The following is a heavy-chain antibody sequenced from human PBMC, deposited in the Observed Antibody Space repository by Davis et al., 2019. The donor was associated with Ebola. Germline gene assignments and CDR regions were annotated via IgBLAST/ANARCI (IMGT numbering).Heavy chain of an antibody. CDR3: AKSFSSSPRLRYYYGMDV. Sequence: GESLKISCAASGFTFSSYAMSWVRQAPGKGLEWVSAISGSGGSTYYADSVKGRFTISRDNSKNTLYLQMNSLRAEDTAVYYCAKSFSSSPRLRYYYGMDVWDQGTTVTVSS. CDR2: ISGSGGST. J-gene: IGHJ6*02. CDR1: GFTFSSYA. V-gene: IGHV3-23*01. D-gene: IGHD6-6*01.